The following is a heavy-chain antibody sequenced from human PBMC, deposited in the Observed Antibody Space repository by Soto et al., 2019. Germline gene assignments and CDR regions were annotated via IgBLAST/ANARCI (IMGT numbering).Heavy chain of an antibody. D-gene: IGHD4-17*01. J-gene: IGHJ4*02. V-gene: IGHV3-9*01. CDR1: GFTFDDYA. CDR2: ISWNSGSI. CDR3: AKDPHYGDSFTYFDY. Sequence: GGSLRLSCAASGFTFDDYAMHWVRQAPGKGLEWVSGISWNSGSIGYADSVKGRFTISRDNAKNSLYLQMNSLRAEDTALYYCAKDPHYGDSFTYFDYWGQGTLVTVSS.